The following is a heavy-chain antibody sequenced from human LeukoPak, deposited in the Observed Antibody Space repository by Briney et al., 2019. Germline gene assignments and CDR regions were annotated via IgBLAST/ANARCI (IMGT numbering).Heavy chain of an antibody. CDR1: GYSISSGYY. J-gene: IGHJ4*02. V-gene: IGHV4-38-2*02. CDR2: INHSGST. D-gene: IGHD2/OR15-2a*01. Sequence: SETLSLTCTVSGYSISSGYYWGWIRQPPGKGLEWIGEINHSGSTNYNPSLKSRVTTSVDTSKNQFSLKLSSVTAADTAVYYCASLFRQEIYWGQGTLVTVSS. CDR3: ASLFRQEIY.